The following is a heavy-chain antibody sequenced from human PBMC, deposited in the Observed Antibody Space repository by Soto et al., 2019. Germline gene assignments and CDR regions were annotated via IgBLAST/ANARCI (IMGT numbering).Heavy chain of an antibody. Sequence: ASETLSLTCTVSGGSISSHYWSWIRQPPGKGLEWIGYMYYFGSTNYNYNPSLKSQVTISVDTSKNQFSLKLSSVTAADTALYYCARPPAPAGDWFDPWGQGVLVTVSS. CDR1: GGSISSHY. D-gene: IGHD3-10*01. CDR2: MYYFGSTNY. V-gene: IGHV4-59*08. CDR3: ARPPAPAGDWFDP. J-gene: IGHJ5*02.